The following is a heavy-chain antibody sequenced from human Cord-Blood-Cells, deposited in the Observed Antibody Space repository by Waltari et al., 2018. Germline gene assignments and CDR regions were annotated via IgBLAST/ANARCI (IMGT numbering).Heavy chain of an antibody. D-gene: IGHD2-15*01. CDR2: INADNGNT. CDR3: GGDRVRRIPASFPYYFDY. V-gene: IGHV1-18*04. Sequence: QVQLVQSGAEVKNPGASVKVSCKASGSTFTSYGISWVRQAPGQGHEWKGWINADNGNTDYAPRVEGRGTMATDTSASTAYVELRSLRADDTSGYYCGGDRVRRIPASFPYYFDYWGQGTLGTVSS. CDR1: GSTFTSYG. J-gene: IGHJ4*02.